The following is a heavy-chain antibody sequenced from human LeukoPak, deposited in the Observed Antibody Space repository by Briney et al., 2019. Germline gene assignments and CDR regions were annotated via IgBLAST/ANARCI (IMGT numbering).Heavy chain of an antibody. CDR1: GYTFTSYG. J-gene: IGHJ6*02. CDR3: ARDPGTTNGWGYYYYGMDV. V-gene: IGHV1-18*01. Sequence: ASVKVSCKASGYTFTSYGISWVRQAPGQGLEWMGWISAYNGNTNYAQKLQGRVTMTTDTSTSTAYMELRSLRSDDTAVYYCARDPGTTNGWGYYYYGMDVWGQGTTVTVSS. D-gene: IGHD2/OR15-2a*01. CDR2: ISAYNGNT.